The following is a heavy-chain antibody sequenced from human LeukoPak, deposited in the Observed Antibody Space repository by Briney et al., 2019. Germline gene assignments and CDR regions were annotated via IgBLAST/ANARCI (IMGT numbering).Heavy chain of an antibody. CDR1: GGSISTNTYY. V-gene: IGHV4-39*01. D-gene: IGHD5-18*01. J-gene: IGHJ6*03. CDR2: IYFSGTT. CDR3: ARQSGSAMVYYYYYYMDV. Sequence: SETLSLTCTVSGGSISTNTYYWAWVRPPPGKGLGGSVCIYFSGTTYYNPSLKRGVNISVGTSKNQFSLQRTSVTAADTAVYFCARQSGSAMVYYYYYYMDVWGKGTTVTVSS.